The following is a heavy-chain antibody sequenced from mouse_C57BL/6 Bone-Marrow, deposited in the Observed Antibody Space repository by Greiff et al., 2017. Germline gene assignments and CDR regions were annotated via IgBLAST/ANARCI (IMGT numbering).Heavy chain of an antibody. CDR2: IDPENGDT. CDR1: GFNIKDDY. J-gene: IGHJ2*01. CDR3: TTELFDY. Sequence: VQLQQSGAELVRPGASVKLSCTASGFNIKDDYMHWVKQRPEQGLEWIGWIDPENGDTDYASKFQGKATITADTSSNTASLPLSSLTSEDASVYYCTTELFDYWGQGTTLTVSS. V-gene: IGHV14-4*01.